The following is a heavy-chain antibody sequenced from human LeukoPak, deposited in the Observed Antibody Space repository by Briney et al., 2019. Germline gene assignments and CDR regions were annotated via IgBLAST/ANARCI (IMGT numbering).Heavy chain of an antibody. D-gene: IGHD4-17*01. Sequence: SQTLSLTCTVSGGSISSGDYYWSWIRQPPGKGLEWIGYIHYSGSTYYNPSLKSRVTISVDTSKNQFSLKLSSVTAADTAVYYCARDPMTTVTPGDYWGQGTLVTVSS. J-gene: IGHJ4*02. V-gene: IGHV4-30-4*01. CDR3: ARDPMTTVTPGDY. CDR1: GGSISSGDYY. CDR2: IHYSGST.